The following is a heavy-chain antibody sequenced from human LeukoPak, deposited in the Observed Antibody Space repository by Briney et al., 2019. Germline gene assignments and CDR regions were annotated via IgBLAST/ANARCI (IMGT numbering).Heavy chain of an antibody. CDR1: GFSFDTYA. CDR3: AKNYAAGNALYDY. J-gene: IGHJ4*02. Sequence: GGSLRLSCAASGFSFDTYAMTWVRQAPGRGLEWVSAIDGSGRYIYYRDSVQGRFTISRDNSRNTLFLQLNSLTADDSAVYYCAKNYAAGNALYDYWDQGVLVTVSS. CDR2: IDGSGRYI. D-gene: IGHD3-10*01. V-gene: IGHV3-23*01.